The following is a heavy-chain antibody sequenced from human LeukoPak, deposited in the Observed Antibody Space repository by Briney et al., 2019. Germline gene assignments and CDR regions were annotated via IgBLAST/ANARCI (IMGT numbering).Heavy chain of an antibody. CDR2: INHSGTT. Sequence: NPSETLSLTCAVYGGSFSDYYWTWIRQSPGKGLEWIGEINHSGTTNYNLSLKSRVTISVDTSKNQFSLKLSSVTVADTAVYYCARGLYGSGTYYNDFWGQGTLVTVSS. CDR1: GGSFSDYY. D-gene: IGHD3-10*01. J-gene: IGHJ4*02. V-gene: IGHV4-34*01. CDR3: ARGLYGSGTYYNDF.